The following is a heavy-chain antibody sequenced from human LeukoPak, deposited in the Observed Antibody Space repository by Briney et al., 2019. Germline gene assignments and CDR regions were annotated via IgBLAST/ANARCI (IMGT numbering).Heavy chain of an antibody. Sequence: SVKVSCKASGGTFSRYAISWVRQAPGPELEWMGGMVPIFGTANYAQNFQGRVTITADEYTSTAYMELSSLRSEDTAVYYCARDGNHYYDSSGYYPTFDYWGQGTLVTVSS. V-gene: IGHV1-69*13. CDR1: GGTFSRYA. D-gene: IGHD3-22*01. CDR2: MVPIFGTA. J-gene: IGHJ4*02. CDR3: ARDGNHYYDSSGYYPTFDY.